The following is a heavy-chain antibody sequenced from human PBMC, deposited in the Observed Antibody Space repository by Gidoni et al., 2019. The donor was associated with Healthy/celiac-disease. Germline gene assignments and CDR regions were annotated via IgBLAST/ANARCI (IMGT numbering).Heavy chain of an antibody. CDR1: GGSFSGYY. Sequence: QVQLQQWGAGLLKPSETLSLTCAVYGGSFSGYYWRWLRQPPGKGLEWIGEINHSGSTNYNPSLKSRVTISVDTSKNQFSLKLSSVTAADTAVYYCARTVVPAASVRSARPVYYYGMDVWGQGTTVTVSS. CDR2: INHSGST. D-gene: IGHD2-2*01. V-gene: IGHV4-34*01. CDR3: ARTVVPAASVRSARPVYYYGMDV. J-gene: IGHJ6*02.